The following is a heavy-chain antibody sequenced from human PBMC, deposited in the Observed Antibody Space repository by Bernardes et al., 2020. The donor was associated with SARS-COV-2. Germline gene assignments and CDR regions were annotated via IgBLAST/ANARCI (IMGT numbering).Heavy chain of an antibody. Sequence: WESLRLSCAASAFTFSSYSIHWVRLAPGKGQVWVSRISGDGRTTTYSDSVKGRFTIYRDNASNTLYLQMNSLRDEDTAVYYCVRGPIDGHWRFEYWCQGTLGTVAS. CDR2: ISGDGRTT. CDR3: VRGPIDGHWRFEY. J-gene: IGHJ4*02. CDR1: AFTFSSYS. V-gene: IGHV3-74*01. D-gene: IGHD1-1*01.